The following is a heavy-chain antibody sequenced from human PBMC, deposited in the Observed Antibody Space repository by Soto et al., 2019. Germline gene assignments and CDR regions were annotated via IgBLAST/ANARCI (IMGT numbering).Heavy chain of an antibody. CDR3: AKEIQVTGYTSGWFDY. Sequence: PGGSLRLSCVASEFAFSSYAMSWVRQAPGKGLEWVSGITGGGGSTDYADSVKGRFTISRDNSKNTLYLQMNSLRAEDTAIYYCAKEIQVTGYTSGWFDYWGQGTLVTVSS. CDR2: ITGGGGST. J-gene: IGHJ4*02. V-gene: IGHV3-23*01. CDR1: EFAFSSYA. D-gene: IGHD6-19*01.